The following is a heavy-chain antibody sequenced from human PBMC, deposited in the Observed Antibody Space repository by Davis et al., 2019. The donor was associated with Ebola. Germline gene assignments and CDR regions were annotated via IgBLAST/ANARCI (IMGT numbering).Heavy chain of an antibody. J-gene: IGHJ4*02. CDR1: GFTFSSYA. Sequence: GESLKISCAASGFTFSSYAMHWVRQAPGKGLEWVAVISYDGSNKYYADSVKGRFTISRDNSKNTLYLQMNSLRAEDTAVYYCAKKHCTGGVCFLDYWGQGTLVTVSS. V-gene: IGHV3-30-3*02. D-gene: IGHD2-8*02. CDR3: AKKHCTGGVCFLDY. CDR2: ISYDGSNK.